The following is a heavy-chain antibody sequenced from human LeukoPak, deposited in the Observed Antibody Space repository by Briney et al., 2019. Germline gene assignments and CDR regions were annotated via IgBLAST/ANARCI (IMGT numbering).Heavy chain of an antibody. D-gene: IGHD3-10*01. CDR1: GFTFSHFA. V-gene: IGHV3-30*03. CDR3: VRGSKIRGVIPEGEFDY. CDR2: ISYDGKNT. Sequence: PGGSLRLSCAASGFTFSHFAMHWVRQAPGKGLEWVAVISYDGKNTYYADSVKGRFTLTRDDSENTLSLQMNSLRVEDTAVYYCVRGSKIRGVIPEGEFDYWGQGTLVTVSS. J-gene: IGHJ4*02.